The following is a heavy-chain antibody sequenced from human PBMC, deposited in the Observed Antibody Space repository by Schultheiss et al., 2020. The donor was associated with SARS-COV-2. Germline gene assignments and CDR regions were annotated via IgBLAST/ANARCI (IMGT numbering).Heavy chain of an antibody. CDR3: ARDRVEVIAAISRDYYYYMDV. J-gene: IGHJ6*03. CDR2: INPNSGGT. CDR1: GYTFTGYY. Sequence: GESLKISCKASGYTFTGYYMHWVRQAPGQGLEWMGRINPNSGGTNYAQKFQGRVTMTRDTSISTAYMELSRLRSDDTAVYYCARDRVEVIAAISRDYYYYMDVWGKGTTVTVSS. D-gene: IGHD2-15*01. V-gene: IGHV1-2*06.